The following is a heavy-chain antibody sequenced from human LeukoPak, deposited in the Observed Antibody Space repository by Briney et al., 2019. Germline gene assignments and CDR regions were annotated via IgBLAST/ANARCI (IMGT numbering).Heavy chain of an antibody. CDR3: ARETLINVDAFDI. V-gene: IGHV3-74*01. D-gene: IGHD3-16*01. J-gene: IGHJ3*02. Sequence: GGSLRLSCAGSGFTFSSFWMLWVRQVPGKGLVWVSRINSDGSSTGYADSVKGRFTISRDNAKNTLYLQMNSLRAEDTAVYYCARETLINVDAFDIWGQGTMVTVSS. CDR2: INSDGSST. CDR1: GFTFSSFW.